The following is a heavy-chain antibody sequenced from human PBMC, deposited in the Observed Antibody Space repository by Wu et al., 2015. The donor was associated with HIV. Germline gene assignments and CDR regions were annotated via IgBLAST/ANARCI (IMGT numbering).Heavy chain of an antibody. J-gene: IGHJ6*02. CDR1: GDTLSTYA. Sequence: QVQLVQSGAEVKKPGSSVKVSCKASGDTLSTYAVSWVRQAPGQGLEWMGRIIPIFGTTDYAQTFQGRLTITAGESTNTVYMELSSLRPDDTAVYYCARNVVGSIGGGYTYYGMDVWGQGDRGHRLL. D-gene: IGHD2-15*01. CDR2: IIPIFGTT. CDR3: ARNVVGSIGGGYTYYGMDV. V-gene: IGHV1-69*13.